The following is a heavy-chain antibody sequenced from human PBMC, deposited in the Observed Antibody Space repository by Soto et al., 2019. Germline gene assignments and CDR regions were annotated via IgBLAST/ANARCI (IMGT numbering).Heavy chain of an antibody. Sequence: GASVKVSCKASGYTFSSQYMNWVRQAPGQGLEWMGIINPSGGSTSSAQKFQGRLTLTRDISTSTFYMELSSLRSEDTAVYYCARDQRRDYDFWSGYSQGFDYWGQGTPVTVSS. CDR1: GYTFSSQY. V-gene: IGHV1-46*01. CDR2: INPSGGST. J-gene: IGHJ4*02. D-gene: IGHD3-3*01. CDR3: ARDQRRDYDFWSGYSQGFDY.